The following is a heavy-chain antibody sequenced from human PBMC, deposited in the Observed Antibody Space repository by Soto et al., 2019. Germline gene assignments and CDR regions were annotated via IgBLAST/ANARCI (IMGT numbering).Heavy chain of an antibody. Sequence: QVQLVQSGAEVKKPGASVKVSCKTSGYTFTDYFIHWVRQAPGQGFEWMGWINPHSRGTNYVQKFQGRVTMTRDTSNSTAYMELRGLTSDDTAVYYCARVTLKAGNWYDPWGQGTQVTVSS. CDR3: ARVTLKAGNWYDP. CDR1: GYTFTDYF. J-gene: IGHJ5*02. V-gene: IGHV1-2*02. CDR2: INPHSRGT.